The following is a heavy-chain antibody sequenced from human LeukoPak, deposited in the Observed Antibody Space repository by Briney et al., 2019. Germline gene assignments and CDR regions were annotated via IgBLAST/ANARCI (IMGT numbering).Heavy chain of an antibody. CDR1: GGTFSSYA. Sequence: SVKVTCKASGGTFSSYAISWVRQAPGQGLEWMGRIIPVLGIANYAQKFQGRVTITADKSTSTAYMELSSLRSEDTAVYYCAVNRIAARPYFDYWGQGTLVTVSS. CDR3: AVNRIAARPYFDY. CDR2: IIPVLGIA. V-gene: IGHV1-69*04. J-gene: IGHJ4*02. D-gene: IGHD6-6*01.